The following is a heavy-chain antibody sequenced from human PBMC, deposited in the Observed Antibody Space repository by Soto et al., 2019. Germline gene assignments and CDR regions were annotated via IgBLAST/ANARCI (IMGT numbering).Heavy chain of an antibody. D-gene: IGHD2-2*01. CDR3: ASVVPAYWYFDL. V-gene: IGHV3-48*01. CDR2: ISSISSTI. J-gene: IGHJ2*01. Sequence: GGSLRLSCAASGFTFGSYSMNWVRQAPGKGLEWVSYISSISSTIYYADSVKGRFTISRYNAKNSLYLQMNSLRAEDTAVYYCASVVPAYWYFDLWGRGTLVTVSS. CDR1: GFTFGSYS.